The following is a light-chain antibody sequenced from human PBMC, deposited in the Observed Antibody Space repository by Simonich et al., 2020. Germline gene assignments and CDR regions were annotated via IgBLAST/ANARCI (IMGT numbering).Light chain of an antibody. CDR2: WAS. CDR3: QQYNNWPPLT. V-gene: IGKV4-1*01. J-gene: IGKJ4*01. Sequence: DIVMTQSPDSLAVSLGERATINCKSSQGVLYSSNNKNYLAWYQQKPGQPPKLLIYWASTRESGVPDRFSGSGSGTEFTLTISSLQSEDFAVYYCQQYNNWPPLTFGGGTKVEIK. CDR1: QGVLYSSNNKNY.